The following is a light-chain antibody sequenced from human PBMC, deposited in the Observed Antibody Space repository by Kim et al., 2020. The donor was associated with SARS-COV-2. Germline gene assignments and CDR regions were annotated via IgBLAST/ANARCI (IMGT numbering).Light chain of an antibody. J-gene: IGKJ4*01. CDR2: LGS. CDR3: MQALQTALT. CDR1: QSLLHSNGYNY. V-gene: IGKV2-28*01. Sequence: PGSISCRSSQSLLHSNGYNYLDWYLQKPGQSPQLLIYLGSNRASGVPDRFSGSGSGTDFTLKISRVEAEDVGFYYCMQALQTALTFGGGTKVNIK.